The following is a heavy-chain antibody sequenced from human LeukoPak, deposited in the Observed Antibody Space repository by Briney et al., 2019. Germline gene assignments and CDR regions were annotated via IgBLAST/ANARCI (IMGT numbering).Heavy chain of an antibody. CDR1: GFTVSSNY. CDR2: IYSGGST. Sequence: GGSLRLSCAASGFTVSSNYMSWVRQAPGKGLEWVSVIYSGGSTYYADSVKGRFTISRDNSKNTLYLQMNSLRAEDTAVYYCASADSSGYYYYFDYWGQGTLVTVSS. J-gene: IGHJ4*02. D-gene: IGHD3-22*01. CDR3: ASADSSGYYYYFDY. V-gene: IGHV3-66*01.